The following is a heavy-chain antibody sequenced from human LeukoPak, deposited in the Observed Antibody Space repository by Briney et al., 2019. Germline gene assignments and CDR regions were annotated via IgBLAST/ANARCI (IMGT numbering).Heavy chain of an antibody. Sequence: GSLRLSCAASGFTFSCYWMHRVRQTPGKGLVWVSRINTDGSSTNYADSVKGRFTISRDNAKNTLYLQMNSLRAEDTAVYYCARTLNWAFDFWGQGTLVTVSS. J-gene: IGHJ4*02. CDR2: INTDGSST. CDR3: ARTLNWAFDF. CDR1: GFTFSCYW. D-gene: IGHD7-27*01. V-gene: IGHV3-74*01.